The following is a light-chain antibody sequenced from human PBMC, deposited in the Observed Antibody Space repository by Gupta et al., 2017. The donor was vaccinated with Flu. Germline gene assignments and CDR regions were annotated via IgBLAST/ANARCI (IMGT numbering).Light chain of an antibody. CDR2: GVT. CDR1: SSDIGSYNY. CDR3: SSCTSSTTVV. J-gene: IGLJ2*01. Sequence: QSALTQPASVSGSPGQSITISCTGTSSDIGSYNYVSWYQQHPGKAPKLVIYGVTNRPSGVSNRFSGSKSGDTASLTISGLQAEDEADYYCSSCTSSTTVVFGGGTKLTVL. V-gene: IGLV2-14*01.